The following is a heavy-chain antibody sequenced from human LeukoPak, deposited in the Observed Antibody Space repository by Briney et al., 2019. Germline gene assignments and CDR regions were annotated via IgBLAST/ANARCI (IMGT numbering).Heavy chain of an antibody. CDR2: ISYDGSNK. CDR3: ARDPSGDYCDY. D-gene: IGHD4-17*01. Sequence: GGSLRLSCAASGFTFSSYGMHWVRQAPGKGLEWVAVISYDGSNKYYADSVKGRFTISRDNSKNTLYLQMNSLRAEDTAVYYCARDPSGDYCDYWGQGTLVTVSS. CDR1: GFTFSSYG. V-gene: IGHV3-30*03. J-gene: IGHJ4*02.